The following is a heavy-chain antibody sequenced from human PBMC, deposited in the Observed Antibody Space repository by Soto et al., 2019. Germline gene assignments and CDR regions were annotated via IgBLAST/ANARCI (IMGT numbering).Heavy chain of an antibody. CDR3: VRDSGDYPDY. D-gene: IGHD4-17*01. V-gene: IGHV3-48*01. Sequence: PGGSLRLSCVVSGFNFRAYSMNWVRQAPGKGLEWISYISSTSTTLYYADSVKGRFTISRDTDQKSLFLQMNSLRAEDTAVYYCVRDSGDYPDYSGQGTQVTVS. CDR2: ISSTSTTL. J-gene: IGHJ4*02. CDR1: GFNFRAYS.